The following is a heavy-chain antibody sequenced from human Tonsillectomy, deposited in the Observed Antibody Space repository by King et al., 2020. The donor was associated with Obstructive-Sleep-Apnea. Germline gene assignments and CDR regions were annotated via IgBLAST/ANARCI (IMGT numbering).Heavy chain of an antibody. D-gene: IGHD4-17*01. CDR1: GFTFSSYG. J-gene: IGHJ4*02. V-gene: IGHV3-30*18. Sequence: VQLVESGGGVVQPGRSLRLSCAASGFTFSSYGMHWVRQAPGKGLEWVAVISYDGSNKYYADSVKGRFTISRDNSKNTLYLQTNSLRAEDTAVYYCAKLYGDYLFDYWGQGTLVTVSS. CDR2: ISYDGSNK. CDR3: AKLYGDYLFDY.